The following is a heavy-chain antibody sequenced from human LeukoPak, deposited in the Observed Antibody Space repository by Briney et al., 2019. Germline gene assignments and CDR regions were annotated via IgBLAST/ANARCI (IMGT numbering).Heavy chain of an antibody. V-gene: IGHV1-2*02. Sequence: GASVKVSCKASGYTFTGYYMHWVRQAPGQGLEWMGWINPNSGGTNYAQKFQGRVTMTRDTSTSTVYMELSSLRSEDTAVYYCARALVTMVRGLRHPFDYWGQGTLVTVSS. CDR1: GYTFTGYY. CDR3: ARALVTMVRGLRHPFDY. J-gene: IGHJ4*02. CDR2: INPNSGGT. D-gene: IGHD3-10*01.